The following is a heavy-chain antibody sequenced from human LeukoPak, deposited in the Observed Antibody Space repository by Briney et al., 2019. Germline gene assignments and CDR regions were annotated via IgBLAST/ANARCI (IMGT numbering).Heavy chain of an antibody. V-gene: IGHV3-23*01. D-gene: IGHD3-10*02. J-gene: IGHJ5*02. CDR2: ITGSGDST. CDR3: AKGCPGSHPGGNWFGP. CDR1: GFTFSSYA. Sequence: GGSLRLSCAASGFTFSSYAMGWVRQAPGKGLEWVSSITGSGDSTFYADSVMGRFTISRDNSKNTLYLQMNSLRAEDTAVYYCAKGCPGSHPGGNWFGPWGQGTLVIVSS.